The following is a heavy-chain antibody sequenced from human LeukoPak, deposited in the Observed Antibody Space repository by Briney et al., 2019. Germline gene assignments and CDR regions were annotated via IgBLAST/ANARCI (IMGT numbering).Heavy chain of an antibody. J-gene: IGHJ3*02. CDR3: AKDWDIVVVPADAFDI. Sequence: GGSLRLSCAASGFTFSSYAMSWVRQAPGKGLEWVSAISGSGGSTYYADSVKGRFTISRDNSKNTPYLQMNSLRAEDTAVYYCAKDWDIVVVPADAFDIRGQGTMVTVSS. V-gene: IGHV3-23*01. CDR2: ISGSGGST. CDR1: GFTFSSYA. D-gene: IGHD2-2*01.